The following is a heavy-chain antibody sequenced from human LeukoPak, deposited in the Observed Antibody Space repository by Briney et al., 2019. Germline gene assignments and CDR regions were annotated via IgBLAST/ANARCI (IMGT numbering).Heavy chain of an antibody. J-gene: IGHJ4*02. CDR2: IYHSGRS. D-gene: IGHD6-19*01. CDR1: GDSISNGVKY. V-gene: IGHV4-31*03. CDR3: ARAWQWRSYFDY. Sequence: SETLSLTCTVSGDSISNGVKYWSWIRQHPGRGLEWIGYIYHSGRSYYNPSLKSRITMSVDTSKNQFSLNLSSVTAADTAVYYCARAWQWRSYFDYWGQGTLVTVSS.